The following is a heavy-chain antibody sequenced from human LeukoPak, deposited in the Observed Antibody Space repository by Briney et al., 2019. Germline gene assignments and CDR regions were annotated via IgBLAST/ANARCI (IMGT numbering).Heavy chain of an antibody. CDR2: ISAYNGNT. CDR3: ARDMIVGAATFFDAYDI. Sequence: ASVKVSCKASGYTFTGYYMHWVRQAPGQGLEWMGWISAYNGNTNYAQKLQGRVTMTTDTSTSTAYMELRSLRSDDTAVYYCARDMIVGAATFFDAYDIWGQGTLVTVSS. CDR1: GYTFTGYY. D-gene: IGHD1-26*01. V-gene: IGHV1-18*04. J-gene: IGHJ3*02.